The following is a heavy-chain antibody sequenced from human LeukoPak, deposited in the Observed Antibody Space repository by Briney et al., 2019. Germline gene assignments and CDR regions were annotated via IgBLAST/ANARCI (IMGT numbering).Heavy chain of an antibody. Sequence: SETLSLTCTVSGASISSYYWSWIRQTPGKGLEWIGSISDSGTPTYNPSLKSRITMSLHTSKSQFSLNLSSVTAADTAVYYCARDRRWEGMDVWGQGTTVTVSS. CDR3: ARDRRWEGMDV. J-gene: IGHJ6*02. V-gene: IGHV4-59*01. CDR1: GASISSYY. CDR2: ISDSGTP. D-gene: IGHD1-26*01.